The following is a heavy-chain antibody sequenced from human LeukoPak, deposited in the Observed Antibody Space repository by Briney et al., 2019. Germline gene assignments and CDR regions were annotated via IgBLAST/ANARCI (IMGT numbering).Heavy chain of an antibody. CDR1: GGTFSSYA. J-gene: IGHJ3*02. V-gene: IGHV1-69*04. CDR3: ARDEVVKYCSGGSCYYVAFDI. CDR2: IIPILGIA. D-gene: IGHD2-15*01. Sequence: SVKVSCKASGGTFSSYAISWVRQAPGQGLEWMGRIIPILGIANYAQKFQGRVTITADKSTSTAYMELSSLRSEDTAVYYCARDEVVKYCSGGSCYYVAFDIWGQGTMVTVSS.